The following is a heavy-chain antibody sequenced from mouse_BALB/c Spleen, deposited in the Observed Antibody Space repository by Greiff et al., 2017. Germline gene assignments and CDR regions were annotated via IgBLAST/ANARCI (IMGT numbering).Heavy chain of an antibody. CDR3: ARHRYDWRDAMDY. V-gene: IGHV5-12-1*01. CDR1: GFAFSSYD. CDR2: ISSGGGST. D-gene: IGHD2-14*01. J-gene: IGHJ4*01. Sequence: EVQVVESGGGLVKPGGSLKLSCAASGFAFSSYDMSWVRQTPEKRLEWVAYISSGGGSTYYPDTVKGRFTISRDNAKNTLYLQMSSLKSEDTAMYYCARHRYDWRDAMDYWGQGTSVTVAS.